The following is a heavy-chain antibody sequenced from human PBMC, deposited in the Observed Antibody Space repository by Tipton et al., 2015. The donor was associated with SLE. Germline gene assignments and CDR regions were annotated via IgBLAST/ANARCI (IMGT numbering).Heavy chain of an antibody. Sequence: SLRLSCSASGFTFSDYYMFWIRQAPGKGLEWVSKISSSSSYRDYADSVKGRFTISRDNAKNSLYLQMNSLRAEDTAVYYCATNIAAAGTLDWYFDLWGRGTLVTVSS. J-gene: IGHJ2*01. CDR2: ISSSSSYR. CDR3: ATNIAAAGTLDWYFDL. D-gene: IGHD6-13*01. V-gene: IGHV3-11*06. CDR1: GFTFSDYY.